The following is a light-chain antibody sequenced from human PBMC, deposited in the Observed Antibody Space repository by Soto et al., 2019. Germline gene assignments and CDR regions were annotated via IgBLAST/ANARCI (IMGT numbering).Light chain of an antibody. Sequence: IVLTQSPATLSVSPGERATLSCRASQSISTNLAWYHQKPGQAPMLLIYGASTRATGIPARFSGSGSGTEFTLTISSLQSEDFAVYYCQQYNNWPPITFGQGTRLEIK. J-gene: IGKJ5*01. CDR2: GAS. CDR3: QQYNNWPPIT. V-gene: IGKV3-15*01. CDR1: QSISTN.